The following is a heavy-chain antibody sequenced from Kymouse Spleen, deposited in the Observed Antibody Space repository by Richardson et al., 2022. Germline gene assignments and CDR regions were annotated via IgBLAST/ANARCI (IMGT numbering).Heavy chain of an antibody. CDR1: GGSFSGYY. Sequence: QVQLQQWGAGLLKPSETLSLTCAVYGGSFSGYYWSWIRQPPGKGLEWIGEINHSGSTNYNPSLKSRVTISVDTSKNQFSLKLSSVTAADTAVYYCARVGQQLGPFDYWGQGTLVTVSS. D-gene: IGHD6-13*01. CDR2: INHSGST. CDR3: ARVGQQLGPFDY. J-gene: IGHJ4*02. V-gene: IGHV4-34*01.